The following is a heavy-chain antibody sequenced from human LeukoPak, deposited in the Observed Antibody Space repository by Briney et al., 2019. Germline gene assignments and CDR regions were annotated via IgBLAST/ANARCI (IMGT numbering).Heavy chain of an antibody. D-gene: IGHD1-26*01. J-gene: IGHJ4*02. CDR2: ISYDGSNK. V-gene: IGHV3-30*18. CDR3: AKGPYSGSLDY. CDR1: GFTFSSYG. Sequence: GRSLRLSCAASGFTFSSYGMHWVRQAPGKGQEWVAVISYDGSNKYYADSVKGRFTISRDNSKNTLYLQMNSLRAEDTAVYYCAKGPYSGSLDYWGQGTLVTVSS.